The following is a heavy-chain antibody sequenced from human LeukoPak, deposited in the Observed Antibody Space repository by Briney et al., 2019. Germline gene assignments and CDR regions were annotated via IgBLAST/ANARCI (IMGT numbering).Heavy chain of an antibody. CDR1: GGSISSSSYY. V-gene: IGHV4-39*01. Sequence: SETLSLTCTVSGGSISSSSYYWGWIRQPPGKGLEWIGSIYYSGSTYYNPSLKSRVTISVDASKNQFSLKLSSVTAADTAVYYCARTAVTGFDYWGQGTLVTVSS. CDR2: IYYSGST. CDR3: ARTAVTGFDY. D-gene: IGHD4-17*01. J-gene: IGHJ4*02.